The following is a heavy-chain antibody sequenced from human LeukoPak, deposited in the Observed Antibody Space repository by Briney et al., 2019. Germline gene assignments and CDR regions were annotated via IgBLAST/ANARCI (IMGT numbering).Heavy chain of an antibody. J-gene: IGHJ5*02. CDR3: TSGYSSGWEADWLDP. CDR1: GFTFSGSA. Sequence: PGGSLRLSCAASGFTFSGSAMHWVRQASGKGLEWDGRIRSKVNSYATAYAASVKGRFTISRDDSKDTAYLQMNSLKTEDTAVYYCTSGYSSGWEADWLDPWGQGTLVTVSS. D-gene: IGHD6-19*01. V-gene: IGHV3-73*01. CDR2: IRSKVNSYAT.